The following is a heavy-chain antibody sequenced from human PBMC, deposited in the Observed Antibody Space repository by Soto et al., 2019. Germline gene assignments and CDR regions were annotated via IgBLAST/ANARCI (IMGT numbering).Heavy chain of an antibody. CDR1: GGSISSYY. J-gene: IGHJ5*02. CDR2: IYYSGST. V-gene: IGHV4-59*12. D-gene: IGHD4-17*01. Sequence: SETLSLTCTVSGGSISSYYWSWIRQPPGKGLEWIGYIYYSGSTNYNPSLKSRVTISVDTSKNQFSLKVSSVTAADTAVYYCARETYGDYVGYFDPWGQGALVTVSS. CDR3: ARETYGDYVGYFDP.